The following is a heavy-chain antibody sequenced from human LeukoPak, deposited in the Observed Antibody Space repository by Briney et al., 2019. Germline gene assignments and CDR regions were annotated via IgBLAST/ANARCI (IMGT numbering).Heavy chain of an antibody. CDR3: ARGSRGGSTPTYYYYYYMDV. J-gene: IGHJ6*03. CDR2: IYYSGST. CDR1: GGSISSHY. V-gene: IGHV4-59*11. D-gene: IGHD2/OR15-2a*01. Sequence: SETLSLTCTVSGGSISSHYWNWIRQPPGKGLEWIGYIYYSGSTNYNPSLKSRVTISVDTSKNQFSLKLSSVTAADTAVYYCARGSRGGSTPTYYYYYYMDVWGKGTTVTVSS.